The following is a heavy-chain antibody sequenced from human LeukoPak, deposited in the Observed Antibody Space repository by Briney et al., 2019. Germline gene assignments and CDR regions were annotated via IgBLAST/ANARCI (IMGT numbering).Heavy chain of an antibody. CDR2: ISYDGSNK. Sequence: GGSLRLSCAASGFTFSSYSMHWVRQAPGKGLEWVAVISYDGSNKYYADSVKGRFTISRDNSKNTLYLQMNSLRAEDTAVYYCARQYYYGMDVWGQGTTVTVSS. V-gene: IGHV3-30*03. CDR3: ARQYYYGMDV. CDR1: GFTFSSYS. J-gene: IGHJ6*02.